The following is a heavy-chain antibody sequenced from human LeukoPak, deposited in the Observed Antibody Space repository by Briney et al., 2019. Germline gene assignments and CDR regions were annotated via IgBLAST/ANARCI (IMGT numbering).Heavy chain of an antibody. D-gene: IGHD5-12*01. J-gene: IGHJ4*02. CDR3: ATVINNPIVATIGWGY. CDR1: GYTFTSYD. Sequence: ASVKVSCKASGYTFTSYDINWVRQAPGKGLEWMGGFDPEDGETIYAQKFQGRVTMTEDTSTDTAYMELSSLRSEDTAVYYCATVINNPIVATIGWGYWGQGTLVTVSS. V-gene: IGHV1-24*01. CDR2: FDPEDGET.